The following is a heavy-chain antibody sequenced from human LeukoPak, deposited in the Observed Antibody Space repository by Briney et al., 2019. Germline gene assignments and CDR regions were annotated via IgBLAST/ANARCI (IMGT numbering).Heavy chain of an antibody. Sequence: SETLSLTCTVSGGSISSHYWSWIRQPPGKGLEWIGYIYYSGSTNYNPSLKSRVTISVDTSKNQFSLKLSSVTAADTAVYYCAKYYYDSSGYSAEYFQHWGQGTLVTVSP. CDR1: GGSISSHY. V-gene: IGHV4-59*11. D-gene: IGHD3-22*01. CDR3: AKYYYDSSGYSAEYFQH. J-gene: IGHJ1*01. CDR2: IYYSGST.